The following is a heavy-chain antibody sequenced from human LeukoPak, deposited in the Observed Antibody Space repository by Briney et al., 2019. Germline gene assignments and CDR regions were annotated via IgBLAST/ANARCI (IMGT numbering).Heavy chain of an antibody. CDR2: IIPILGIA. CDR3: ASPRGYDSSDYYARGFDY. V-gene: IGHV1-69*04. CDR1: GGTFSSYA. Sequence: SVKVSCKASGGTFSSYAISWVRQAPGQGLEWMERIIPILGIANYAQKFQGRVTITADKSTSTAYMELSSLRSEDTAVYYCASPRGYDSSDYYARGFDYWGQGTLVTVSS. D-gene: IGHD3-22*01. J-gene: IGHJ4*02.